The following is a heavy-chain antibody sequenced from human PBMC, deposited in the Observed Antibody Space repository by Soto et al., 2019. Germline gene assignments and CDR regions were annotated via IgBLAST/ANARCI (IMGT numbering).Heavy chain of an antibody. D-gene: IGHD6-19*01. CDR1: GGSIASSLYY. Sequence: SETLSLTCTVSGGSIASSLYYWGWVRQSPGKGLEWIESIYYSGSTHYNPSLKSRVTVSVDTSKNQFSLKLTSVTAADTAVYFCVSHRNYIVVSGSFFEYWSQGTLVTVSS. J-gene: IGHJ4*02. CDR2: IYYSGST. V-gene: IGHV4-39*01. CDR3: VSHRNYIVVSGSFFEY.